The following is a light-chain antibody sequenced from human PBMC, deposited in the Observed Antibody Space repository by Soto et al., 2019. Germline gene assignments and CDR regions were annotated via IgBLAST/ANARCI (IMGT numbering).Light chain of an antibody. CDR2: EVS. CDR1: SSDVGAYNY. J-gene: IGLJ1*01. CDR3: TSYAGTYSFFYV. Sequence: VLSQLASASGSPGQSVTITCTGTSSDVGAYNYVSWYQQFPGKAPKLIIYEVSKRPSGVPDRFSGSKSGNTASLTVSGLQAEDEADYYCTSYAGTYSFFYVFGTGTKVTVL. V-gene: IGLV2-8*01.